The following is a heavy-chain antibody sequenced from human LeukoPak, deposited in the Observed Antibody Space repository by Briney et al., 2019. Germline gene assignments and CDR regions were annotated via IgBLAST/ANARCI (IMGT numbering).Heavy chain of an antibody. Sequence: SETLSLTCQVYGGSFSGYYWSWIRQPPGKGLEWIGEINHSGSTNYNPSLKSRVTISVDTSKYQFSLKLSSVTAADTAVYYCARRGVVPAARRQFDYWGQGTLVTVSS. J-gene: IGHJ4*02. CDR1: GGSFSGYY. CDR2: INHSGST. D-gene: IGHD2-2*01. CDR3: ARRGVVPAARRQFDY. V-gene: IGHV4-34*01.